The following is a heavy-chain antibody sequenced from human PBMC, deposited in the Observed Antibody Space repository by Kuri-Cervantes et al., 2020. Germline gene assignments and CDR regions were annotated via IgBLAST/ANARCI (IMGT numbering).Heavy chain of an antibody. Sequence: ASVKVSCKASGYTFTSYDINWVRQATGQGLEWMGWMNPNSGNTGYAQKFQGRVTMTRNTSISTAHMELSSLRSEDTAVYYCARGAYYDILTGYYWPWLSWFDPWGQGTLVTVSS. V-gene: IGHV1-8*01. CDR3: ARGAYYDILTGYYWPWLSWFDP. CDR2: MNPNSGNT. J-gene: IGHJ5*02. D-gene: IGHD3-9*01. CDR1: GYTFTSYD.